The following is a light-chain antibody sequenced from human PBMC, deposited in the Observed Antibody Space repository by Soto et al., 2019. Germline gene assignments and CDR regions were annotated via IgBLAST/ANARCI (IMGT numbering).Light chain of an antibody. CDR2: AAS. V-gene: IGKV1-27*01. CDR1: QGISNY. Sequence: DIQMTQSPSSLSASVGDRVTITGRASQGISNYLAWYQQKPGKVPKLLIYAASTLQSGVPSRFSGSGSGTDFTLTISSLQPEDVATYYCQKYNSAPQTFGQGTKVDIK. J-gene: IGKJ1*01. CDR3: QKYNSAPQT.